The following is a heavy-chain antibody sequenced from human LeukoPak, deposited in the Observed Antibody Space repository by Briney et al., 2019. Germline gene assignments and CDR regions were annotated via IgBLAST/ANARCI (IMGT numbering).Heavy chain of an antibody. D-gene: IGHD1-26*01. V-gene: IGHV4-59*05. J-gene: IGHJ4*02. CDR3: AGEWESRAFDY. CDR1: GGSISSYY. CDR2: IYHSGST. Sequence: TSETLSLTCTVSGGSISSYYWSWIRQPAGKGLEWIGRIYHSGSTYYNPPPKSRVTISVDTSKNQFSLKLSSVTAADTAVYYCAGEWESRAFDYWGQGTLVTVSS.